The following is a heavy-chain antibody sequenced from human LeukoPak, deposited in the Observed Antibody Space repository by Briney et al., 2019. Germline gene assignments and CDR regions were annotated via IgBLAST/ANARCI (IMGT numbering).Heavy chain of an antibody. Sequence: LRLSCVASGFTFSSYWMTWVRQPPGKGLEWIGEINHSGSTNYNPSLKSRVTISVDTSKNQFSLKLSSVTAADTAVYYCARGFLRNNYWGQGTLVTVSS. CDR2: INHSGST. CDR1: GFTFSSYW. V-gene: IGHV4-34*01. J-gene: IGHJ4*02. D-gene: IGHD2/OR15-2a*01. CDR3: ARGFLRNNY.